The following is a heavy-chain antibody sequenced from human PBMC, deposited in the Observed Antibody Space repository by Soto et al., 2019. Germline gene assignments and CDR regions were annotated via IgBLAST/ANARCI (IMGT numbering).Heavy chain of an antibody. D-gene: IGHD2-15*01. CDR1: GYTFSNYG. Sequence: QVQLVQSGAEVKKPGASVKVSCKASGYTFSNYGITWVRQAPGQGLEWMGWISPYNGNTNYAQKLKGRVTMTTVTSTSTAYMELRSLRSDDTAVYYCARGGVGYCSGGSCPHNWFDPWGQGSLVTVSS. J-gene: IGHJ5*02. CDR2: ISPYNGNT. CDR3: ARGGVGYCSGGSCPHNWFDP. V-gene: IGHV1-18*01.